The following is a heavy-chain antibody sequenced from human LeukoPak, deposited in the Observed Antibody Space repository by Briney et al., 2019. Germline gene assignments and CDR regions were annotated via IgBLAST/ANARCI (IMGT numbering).Heavy chain of an antibody. Sequence: ASVKVSCKTSGYTFTSYGISWVRQAPVQGLEWMGWISAYNGNTNYAQKLQGRVTMTTDTSTSTAYMELRSLRSDDTAVYYCARATDYYAFSSGYIPYYYYMDVWGKGTTVTVSS. D-gene: IGHD3-3*01. CDR1: GYTFTSYG. V-gene: IGHV1-18*01. CDR2: ISAYNGNT. J-gene: IGHJ6*03. CDR3: ARATDYYAFSSGYIPYYYYMDV.